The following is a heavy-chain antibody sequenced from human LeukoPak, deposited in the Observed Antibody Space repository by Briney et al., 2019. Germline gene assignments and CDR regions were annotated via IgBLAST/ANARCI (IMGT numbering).Heavy chain of an antibody. V-gene: IGHV3-48*02. CDR2: ISSSSSTI. CDR1: GFTFSNYS. CDR3: ARDSFYGSGTYYNAGGRFDY. Sequence: GGSLRLSCAASGFTFSNYSMNWVRQAPGKGLEWVSYISSSSSTIYYADSVKGRFTISRDNAKNSLYLQMNSLRDEDTAVYYWARDSFYGSGTYYNAGGRFDYWGQGTLVTVSS. J-gene: IGHJ4*02. D-gene: IGHD3-10*01.